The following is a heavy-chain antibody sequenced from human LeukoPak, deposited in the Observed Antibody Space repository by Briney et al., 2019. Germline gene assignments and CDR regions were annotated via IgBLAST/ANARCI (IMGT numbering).Heavy chain of an antibody. D-gene: IGHD2-15*01. CDR2: IYSGDSDT. J-gene: IGHJ4*02. CDR3: AREVFRGYCSGGSCEKRYYFDY. V-gene: IGHV5-51*01. CDR1: GSIFTSYW. Sequence: LGAPLEISCKGSGSIFTSYWIGGVRQLPGKGLEWMGIIYSGDSDTRYSPSFQGQVTISADKSISTAYLQWSSLKASDTAMYYCAREVFRGYCSGGSCEKRYYFDYWGQGTLVTGSS.